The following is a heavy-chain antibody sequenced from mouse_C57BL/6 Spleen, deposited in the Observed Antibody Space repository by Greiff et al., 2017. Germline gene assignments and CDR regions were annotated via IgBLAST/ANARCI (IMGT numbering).Heavy chain of an antibody. CDR3: ARGDYYSNYVGDYFDY. V-gene: IGHV1-76*01. CDR2: IYPGSGNT. Sequence: VQLQQSGAELVRPGASVKLSCKASGYTFTDYYINWGKQRPGQGLEGIARIYPGSGNTYYNEKFKGKATLTAEKSSSTDYMQLSSLTSEDSAVYFCARGDYYSNYVGDYFDYWGQGTTLTVSS. D-gene: IGHD2-5*01. J-gene: IGHJ2*01. CDR1: GYTFTDYY.